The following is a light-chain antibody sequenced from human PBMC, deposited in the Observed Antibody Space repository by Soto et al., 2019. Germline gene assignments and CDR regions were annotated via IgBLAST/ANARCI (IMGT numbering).Light chain of an antibody. J-gene: IGKJ1*01. CDR3: QHYNNWPPWT. Sequence: EIVMTHSRATVYVFPGDTATLSCRASQSVSSNLAWYQQKPGQAPRLLIYGASIRATGIPARFSGSGSGTEFTLTISSLQSEDFAVYYCQHYNNWPPWTFGQGTKVDIK. V-gene: IGKV3-15*01. CDR1: QSVSSN. CDR2: GAS.